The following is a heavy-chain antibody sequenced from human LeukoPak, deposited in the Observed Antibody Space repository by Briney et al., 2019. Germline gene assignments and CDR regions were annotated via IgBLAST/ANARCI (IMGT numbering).Heavy chain of an antibody. V-gene: IGHV4-59*01. Sequence: SETLSLTCSVSGGSISSYYWSWIRQPPGKGLEWIGYIYYSGSTDSSPSLKSRVTISVDTSKNQFSLKLRSVTAADTAVYYCARRPRNDILTGTPFDYWGQGILVTVSS. D-gene: IGHD3-9*01. CDR3: ARRPRNDILTGTPFDY. CDR1: GGSISSYY. CDR2: IYYSGST. J-gene: IGHJ4*02.